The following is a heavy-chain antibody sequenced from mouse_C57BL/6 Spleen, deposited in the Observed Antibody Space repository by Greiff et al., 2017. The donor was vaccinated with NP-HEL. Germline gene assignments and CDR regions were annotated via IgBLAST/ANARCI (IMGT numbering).Heavy chain of an antibody. D-gene: IGHD1-1*01. CDR3: ARERITTVVATDWYFDV. CDR1: GYSITSGYD. Sequence: EVKLQESGPGMVKPSQSLSLTCTVTGYSITSGYDWHWIRHFPGNKLEWMGYISYSGSTTYNPSLKSRISITHSTSKNHFFLKLNSVTTEDTATYYWARERITTVVATDWYFDVWGTGTTVTVSS. J-gene: IGHJ1*03. CDR2: ISYSGST. V-gene: IGHV3-1*01.